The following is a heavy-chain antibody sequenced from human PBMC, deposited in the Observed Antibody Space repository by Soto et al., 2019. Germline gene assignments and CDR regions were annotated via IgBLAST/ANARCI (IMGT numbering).Heavy chain of an antibody. CDR2: IWYDGSNK. Sequence: GGSLRLSCVASGFTFSSYGMHWVRQAPGKGLEWVAVIWYDGSNKYYEESVKGRFTMSRDNSKNTLYLQMNSLRAEDTAVYYCARDRRITIFGVVKQRYSDFDYWGQGTLVTVSS. D-gene: IGHD3-3*01. V-gene: IGHV3-33*01. CDR3: ARDRRITIFGVVKQRYSDFDY. CDR1: GFTFSSYG. J-gene: IGHJ4*02.